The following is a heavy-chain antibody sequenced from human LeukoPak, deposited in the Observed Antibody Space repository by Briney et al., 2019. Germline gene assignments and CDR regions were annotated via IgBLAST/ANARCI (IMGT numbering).Heavy chain of an antibody. CDR2: ISYDGSNK. J-gene: IGHJ4*02. CDR1: GFTFSSYA. CDR3: ARDPAG. V-gene: IGHV3-30-3*01. Sequence: PGRSLRLSCAASGFTFSSYAMHWVRQAPGKGLEWVAVISYDGSNKYYADSVKGRFTISRDNSKNTLYLQMNSLRTEDTAVYYCARDPAGWGQGTLVTVSS.